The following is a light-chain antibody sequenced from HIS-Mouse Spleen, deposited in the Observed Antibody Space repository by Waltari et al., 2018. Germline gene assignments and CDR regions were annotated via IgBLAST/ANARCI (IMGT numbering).Light chain of an antibody. CDR3: AAWDDSLNGVV. CDR2: SNK. Sequence: QSVLTQPPSASGTPGQRVTISCSGSSSNIGSNTVNWYQQLPGTAPKLLIYSNKQRPAGGPDRCSGSKSGTSASLAISGLQSEDEADYYCAAWDDSLNGVVFGGGTKLTVL. V-gene: IGLV1-44*01. J-gene: IGLJ2*01. CDR1: SSNIGSNT.